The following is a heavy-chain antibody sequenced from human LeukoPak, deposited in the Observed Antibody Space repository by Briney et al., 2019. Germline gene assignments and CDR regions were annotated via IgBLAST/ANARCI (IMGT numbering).Heavy chain of an antibody. J-gene: IGHJ3*02. Sequence: PSETLSLTCAVYGGSFSGYYWSWIRQPPGKGLEWIGEINHSGSTNYNPSLKSRVTISVDTSKNQFSLKLSSVTAADTAVYYCARLWSYDPHTHAFDIWGQGTMVTVSS. D-gene: IGHD3-16*01. CDR1: GGSFSGYY. CDR3: ARLWSYDPHTHAFDI. V-gene: IGHV4-34*01. CDR2: INHSGST.